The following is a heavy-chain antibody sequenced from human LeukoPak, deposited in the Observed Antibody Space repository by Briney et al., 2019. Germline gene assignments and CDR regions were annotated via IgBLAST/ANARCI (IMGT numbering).Heavy chain of an antibody. D-gene: IGHD2-15*01. CDR3: ARGPQFCSDGSCYSYAFDI. Sequence: SETLSVTCTVSGGSITISYWSSMRQPPGQGLEWMGYIYHSGSTNYNPSLKSRVTISVDTSKNQFSLKLSSVTAADTAVYYCARGPQFCSDGSCYSYAFDIWGEGTMVTVSS. CDR1: GGSITISY. CDR2: IYHSGST. J-gene: IGHJ3*02. V-gene: IGHV4-59*01.